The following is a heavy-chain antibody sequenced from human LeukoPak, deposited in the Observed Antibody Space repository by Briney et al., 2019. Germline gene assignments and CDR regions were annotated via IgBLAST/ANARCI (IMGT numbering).Heavy chain of an antibody. CDR1: GGSISIYY. CDR3: TRARNSSYHRYYYMDV. Sequence: SETLSLTCTVSGGSISIYYWSWIRQPPGKGLEWIGYIYYSGSTNYNPSLKSRVTISVDTSKNQFSLKLSSVTAADTAVYYCTRARNSSYHRYYYMDVWGKGTTVTVSS. CDR2: IYYSGST. V-gene: IGHV4-59*01. D-gene: IGHD6-6*01. J-gene: IGHJ6*03.